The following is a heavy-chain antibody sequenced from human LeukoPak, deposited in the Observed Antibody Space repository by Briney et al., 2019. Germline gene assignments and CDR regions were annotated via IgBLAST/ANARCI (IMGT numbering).Heavy chain of an antibody. CDR2: MNPNSGNT. CDR3: ARGLFYVSSGYTNLNY. Sequence: ASVKVSCKASGYTFTSYDINWVRQATGQGLEWMGWMNPNSGNTGYAQKFQGRVTMTRNTSISTAYMELSSLRSEDTAVYYCARGLFYVSSGYTNLNYWGQGTLVTVSS. D-gene: IGHD3-22*01. CDR1: GYTFTSYD. J-gene: IGHJ4*02. V-gene: IGHV1-8*01.